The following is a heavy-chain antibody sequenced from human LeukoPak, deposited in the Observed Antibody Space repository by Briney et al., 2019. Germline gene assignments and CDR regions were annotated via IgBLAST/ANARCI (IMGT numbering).Heavy chain of an antibody. J-gene: IGHJ4*02. CDR2: IYHSGST. Sequence: SETLSLTCTVSGYSISSGYYWGWIRQPPGKGLEWIGSIYHSGSTYYNPSLKSRVTISVDTSKNQFSLKLSSVTAADTAVYYCAREGRGYGDRGHDYWGQGTLVTVSS. CDR3: AREGRGYGDRGHDY. D-gene: IGHD5-12*01. CDR1: GYSISSGYY. V-gene: IGHV4-38-2*02.